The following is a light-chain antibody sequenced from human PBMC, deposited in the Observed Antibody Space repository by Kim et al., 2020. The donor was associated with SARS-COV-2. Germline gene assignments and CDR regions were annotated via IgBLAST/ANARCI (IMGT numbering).Light chain of an antibody. CDR2: AAS. Sequence: DIQMTQSPSSLSASVGDRVTITCRASQGSSKDLAWYQQKPGNAPKLLIFAASALQSGVPTRFSGSGSGTDFTLTISSLQPEDVATYYWQKYNGAPWTFGQGTKLEI. CDR1: QGSSKD. CDR3: QKYNGAPWT. J-gene: IGKJ1*01. V-gene: IGKV1-27*01.